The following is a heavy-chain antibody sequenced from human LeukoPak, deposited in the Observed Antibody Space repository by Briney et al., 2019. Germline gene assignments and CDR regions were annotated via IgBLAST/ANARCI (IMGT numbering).Heavy chain of an antibody. D-gene: IGHD3-3*01. CDR1: GFTFNKAW. V-gene: IGHV3-15*01. CDR3: TTERFLEWLFWDY. Sequence: GGSLRLSCAASGFTFNKAWMSWVRQAPGKGLEWVGRIKSKTDGGTTDYAAPVKGRFTISRDDSKNTLYLQMNSLKTEDTAVYYCTTERFLEWLFWDYWGQGTLVTVSS. J-gene: IGHJ4*02. CDR2: IKSKTDGGTT.